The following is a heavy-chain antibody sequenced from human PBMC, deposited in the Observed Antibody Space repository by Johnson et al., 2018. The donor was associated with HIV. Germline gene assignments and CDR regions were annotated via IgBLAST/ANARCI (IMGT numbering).Heavy chain of an antibody. CDR1: GFTFSSYA. CDR3: ARDRRITIFGSGRAVQSNDAFDI. D-gene: IGHD3-3*01. Sequence: QVQLVESGGGVVQPGRSLRLSCAASGFTFSSYAMHWVRQAPGKGLEWVAVISYDGSNKYYAASVKGRFTTTRDNSKNTLYLQMNSLRAEDTAVYYCARDRRITIFGSGRAVQSNDAFDIWGQGTMVTVSS. J-gene: IGHJ3*02. V-gene: IGHV3-30*04. CDR2: ISYDGSNK.